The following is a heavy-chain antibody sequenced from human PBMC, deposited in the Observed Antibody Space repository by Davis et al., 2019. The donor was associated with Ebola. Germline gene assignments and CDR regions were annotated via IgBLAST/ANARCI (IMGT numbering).Heavy chain of an antibody. CDR1: GGSISSYY. CDR3: ARGPPSMAARVFDY. D-gene: IGHD6-6*01. Sequence: MPGGSLRLSCTVSGGSISSYYWSWIRQPPGKGLEWIGYIYYSGSTNYNPSLKSRVTISVDTSKNQFSLKLSSVTAADTAVYYCARGPPSMAARVFDYWGQGTLVTVSS. CDR2: IYYSGST. J-gene: IGHJ4*02. V-gene: IGHV4-59*01.